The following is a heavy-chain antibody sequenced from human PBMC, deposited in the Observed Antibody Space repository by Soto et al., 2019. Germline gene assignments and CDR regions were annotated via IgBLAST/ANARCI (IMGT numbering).Heavy chain of an antibody. CDR2: MNPNNGNT. V-gene: IGHV1-8*01. CDR1: GYTFTSYD. J-gene: IGHJ1*01. CDR3: ARSPRNYYALGSYSYFRH. Sequence: GASVKVSCKASGYTFTSYDISWVRQATGQGLEWMGWMNPNNGNTGYAPKFQGRVTMTMNTSIGTAYMELSSLRSEDTAVYYCARSPRNYYALGSYSYFRHWGQGTLVTVSS. D-gene: IGHD3-10*01.